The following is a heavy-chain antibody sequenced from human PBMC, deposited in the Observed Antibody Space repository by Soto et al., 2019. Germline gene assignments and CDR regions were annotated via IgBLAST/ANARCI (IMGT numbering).Heavy chain of an antibody. J-gene: IGHJ3*02. D-gene: IGHD1-26*01. Sequence: SETLSLTCTVSGGSISSYYWSWIRQPPGKGLEWIGYIYYSGSTNYNPSLKSRVTISVDTSKNQFSLKLSSVTAADTAVYYCARVPIVSALGYAFDIWGQGTMVTVSS. CDR2: IYYSGST. CDR1: GGSISSYY. CDR3: ARVPIVSALGYAFDI. V-gene: IGHV4-59*01.